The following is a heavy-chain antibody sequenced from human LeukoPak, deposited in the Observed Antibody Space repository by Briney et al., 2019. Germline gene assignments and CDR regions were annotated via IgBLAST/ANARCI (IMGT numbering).Heavy chain of an antibody. V-gene: IGHV1-18*01. Sequence: ASVKVSCKASGYTFTSYGISWVRQAPGQGLEWMGWISAYNGNTNYAQKFQGRVTMTRNTSISTAYMELSSLRSEDTAVYYCARGSPSPHGDYHADYWGQGTLVTVSS. CDR1: GYTFTSYG. J-gene: IGHJ4*02. CDR2: ISAYNGNT. D-gene: IGHD4-17*01. CDR3: ARGSPSPHGDYHADY.